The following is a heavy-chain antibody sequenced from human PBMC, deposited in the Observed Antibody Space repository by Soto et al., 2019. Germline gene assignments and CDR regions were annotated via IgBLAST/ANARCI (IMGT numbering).Heavy chain of an antibody. D-gene: IGHD3-16*01. CDR1: GGSIISSSYY. J-gene: IGHJ4*02. CDR3: ARHYDYVLDY. V-gene: IGHV4-39*01. Sequence: SETLSLTCTVSGGSIISSSYYWVCIRQPPGKGLEWIGSIYYSGSTYYNPSLKSRVTISVDTSKNQFSLKLSSVTAADTAVYYCARHYDYVLDYWGQGTLVTVSS. CDR2: IYYSGST.